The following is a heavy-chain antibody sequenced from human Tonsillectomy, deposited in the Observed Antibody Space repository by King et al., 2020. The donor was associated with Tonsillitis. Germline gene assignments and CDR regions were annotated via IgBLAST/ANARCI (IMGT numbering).Heavy chain of an antibody. CDR1: GYTFTSYY. CDR2: INPSGGST. CDR3: ARANHYYDSSGQDPWYFDL. Sequence: VQLVESGAEVKKPGASVKVSCKASGYTFTSYYLHWVRQAPGQGLEWMGIINPSGGSTSYAQKFQGRVTMTRDTSTSTVYMELSSLRSEDTAVYYCARANHYYDSSGQDPWYFDLGGRGPLVTVSS. D-gene: IGHD3-22*01. J-gene: IGHJ2*01. V-gene: IGHV1-46*01.